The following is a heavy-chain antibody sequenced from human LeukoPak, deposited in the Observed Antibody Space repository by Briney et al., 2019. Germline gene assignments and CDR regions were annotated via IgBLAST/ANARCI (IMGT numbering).Heavy chain of an antibody. J-gene: IGHJ4*02. D-gene: IGHD2-15*01. CDR2: ISAYNGNT. Sequence: ASVKVSCKASGYTFTSYGISWVRQAPGQGLEWMGRISAYNGNTNYAQKLQGRVTMTTDTSTSTAYMELRSLRSDDTAVYYCARVWLGLFVVVVAATSFDYWGQGTLVTVSS. CDR3: ARVWLGLFVVVVAATSFDY. CDR1: GYTFTSYG. V-gene: IGHV1-18*01.